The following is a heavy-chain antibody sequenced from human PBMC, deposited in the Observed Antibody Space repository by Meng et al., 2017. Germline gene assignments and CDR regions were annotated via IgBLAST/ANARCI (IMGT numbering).Heavy chain of an antibody. V-gene: IGHV3-11*01. CDR1: GCTFSDYY. Sequence: ERRGELGGGLAKPGGSLRLSCEASGCTFSDYYRSWIGQAPGKGLEWVSYISSSGSTMYYADSVKGRFTISRDNAKNSLYLQMNSLRAEDTAVYYCARVLDRSGGADYWGQGTLVTVSS. J-gene: IGHJ4*02. CDR2: ISSSGSTM. CDR3: ARVLDRSGGADY. D-gene: IGHD3-16*01.